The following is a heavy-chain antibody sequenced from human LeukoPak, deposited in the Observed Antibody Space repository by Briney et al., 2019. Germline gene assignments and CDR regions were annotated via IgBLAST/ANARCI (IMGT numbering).Heavy chain of an antibody. Sequence: GGSLRLSCAASGFTVSSSYISWVRQAPGKGLEWVSVIYAGDSTYYADSVKGRFIISRDNSKNTVYLQMDSLRAEDTAVYYCARSYTHYDFWSGYTYQNYFDPWSQGTLVTVSS. J-gene: IGHJ5*02. V-gene: IGHV3-53*01. CDR2: IYAGDST. CDR1: GFTVSSSY. CDR3: ARSYTHYDFWSGYTYQNYFDP. D-gene: IGHD3-3*01.